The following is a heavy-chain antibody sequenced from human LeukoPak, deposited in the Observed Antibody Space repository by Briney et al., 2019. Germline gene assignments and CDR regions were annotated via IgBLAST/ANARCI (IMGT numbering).Heavy chain of an antibody. J-gene: IGHJ4*02. D-gene: IGHD2/OR15-2a*01. V-gene: IGHV3-48*03. CDR2: IWDSSRIT. CDR1: GFTFSTYE. CDR3: VRDSSFAFDY. Sequence: PGGSLRLSCAASGFTFSTYEMNWVRQAPGKGLEWLSYIWDSSRITYQADSVKGRFTISRDNAKSSLYLQMNSLRDEDTAVYYCVRDSSFAFDYWGQGILVTVSS.